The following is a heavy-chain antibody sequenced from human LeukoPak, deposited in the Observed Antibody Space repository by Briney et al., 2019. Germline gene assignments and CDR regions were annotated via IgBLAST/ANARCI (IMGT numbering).Heavy chain of an antibody. Sequence: GGSLRLSCAASGFTFDDHGLSWVRHLPGKGLEWVAGLNWKGDRTRYRDSVEGRFTISRDNAQNALYLEMNSLRAEDTAVYYCAREKKTEWTTGAFDMWGQGTMVIVSS. CDR2: LNWKGDRT. D-gene: IGHD3-3*01. V-gene: IGHV3-20*04. CDR3: AREKKTEWTTGAFDM. CDR1: GFTFDDHG. J-gene: IGHJ3*02.